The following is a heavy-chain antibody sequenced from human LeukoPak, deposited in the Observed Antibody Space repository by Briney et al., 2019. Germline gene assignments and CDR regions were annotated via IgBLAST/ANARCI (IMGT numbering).Heavy chain of an antibody. V-gene: IGHV3-30*18. CDR1: GFTFSSCG. Sequence: GRSLRLSCAASGFTFSSCGMHWVRQAPGKGLEWVAVISYDGSNKYYADSVKGRFTISRDNSKNTLYLQMNSLRAEDTAVYYCAKDLSYYDSSGPFDYWGQGTLVTVSS. J-gene: IGHJ4*02. CDR3: AKDLSYYDSSGPFDY. D-gene: IGHD3-22*01. CDR2: ISYDGSNK.